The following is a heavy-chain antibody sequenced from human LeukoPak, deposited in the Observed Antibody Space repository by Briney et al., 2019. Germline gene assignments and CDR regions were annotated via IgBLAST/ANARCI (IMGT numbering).Heavy chain of an antibody. CDR3: AIIVGATHDAFDI. J-gene: IGHJ3*02. V-gene: IGHV3-30-3*01. CDR2: ISYDGSNK. Sequence: PGGSLRLSCSASGFTFSSYAMHCVRQAPGKGLEWVAVISYDGSNKYYADSVKGRFTISRDNSKNTLYLQMNSLRAEDTAEYYCAIIVGATHDAFDIWGQGTMVTVSS. D-gene: IGHD1-26*01. CDR1: GFTFSSYA.